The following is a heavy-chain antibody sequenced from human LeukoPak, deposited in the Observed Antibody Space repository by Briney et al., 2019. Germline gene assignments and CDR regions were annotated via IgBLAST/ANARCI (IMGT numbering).Heavy chain of an antibody. Sequence: SETLSLTCTVSGDSISSSSYYWGWIRQPPGKGLEGNGTIYYSGSTHYTPPLKSRVTMSVDTSKNQFSLKLSSVTAADTAVYYCARGRGDDGLNYFDYWGQGTLVTVSS. J-gene: IGHJ4*02. CDR3: ARGRGDDGLNYFDY. CDR1: GDSISSSSYY. V-gene: IGHV4-39*01. D-gene: IGHD4-17*01. CDR2: IYYSGST.